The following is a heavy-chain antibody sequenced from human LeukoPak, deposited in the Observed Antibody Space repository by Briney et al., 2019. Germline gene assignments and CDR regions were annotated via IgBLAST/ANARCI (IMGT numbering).Heavy chain of an antibody. V-gene: IGHV4-31*03. J-gene: IGHJ4*02. Sequence: PSETLSLTCTVSGGSISSGGYYWSWIRQHPGKGLEWIGYIYYSGSTYYNPSLKSRVTISVDTSKNQFSLKLSSVTAADTAVYYCARSIRGQLVWFDYWGQGTLVTVSS. D-gene: IGHD6-13*01. CDR3: ARSIRGQLVWFDY. CDR1: GGSISSGGYY. CDR2: IYYSGST.